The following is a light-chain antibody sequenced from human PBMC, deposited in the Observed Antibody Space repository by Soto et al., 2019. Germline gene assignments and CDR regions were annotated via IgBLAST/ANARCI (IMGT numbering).Light chain of an antibody. V-gene: IGKV3-15*01. J-gene: IGKJ2*01. CDR2: GVS. CDR3: QQYNNWPLYT. Sequence: EIVMTQSPATLSVSPGERATLSCRASQSVNNKLAWFQQKPGQAPRLLIYGVSTRATDIPARFSGSGSGTDFTLTISSLQSEDLAVYYCQQYNNWPLYTFGRGTRLEIK. CDR1: QSVNNK.